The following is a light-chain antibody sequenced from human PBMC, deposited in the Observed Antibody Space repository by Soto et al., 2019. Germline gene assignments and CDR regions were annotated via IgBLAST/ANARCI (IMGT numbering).Light chain of an antibody. CDR3: QQYNDGHCT. J-gene: IGKJ3*01. CDR2: GAS. V-gene: IGKV3-15*01. Sequence: TIITSRASQTVGNNVAWYQHKPGQAPGLLVYGASTRATGIPARFSGIGSGTEFTLTIRSRHSEDSAVYYCQQYNDGHCTVGPGTKVDIK. CDR1: QTVGNN.